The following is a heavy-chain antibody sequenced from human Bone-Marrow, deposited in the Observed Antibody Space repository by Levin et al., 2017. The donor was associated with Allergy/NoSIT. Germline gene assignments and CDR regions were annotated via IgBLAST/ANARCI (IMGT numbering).Heavy chain of an antibody. Sequence: GGSLRLSCAASGFTFSNCRMYWVRQAPGKGLVWVSRINSAGSSTRYADFVKGRFTISRDNAKNTLYLQMSSLRAEDTAVYYCATDHHYGYWGQGSLVTVSS. V-gene: IGHV3-74*01. CDR2: INSAGSST. CDR1: GFTFSNCR. D-gene: IGHD3-16*01. J-gene: IGHJ4*02. CDR3: ATDHHYGY.